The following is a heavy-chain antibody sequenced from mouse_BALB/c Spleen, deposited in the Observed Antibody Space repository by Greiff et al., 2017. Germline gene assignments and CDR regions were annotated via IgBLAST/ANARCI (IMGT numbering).Heavy chain of an antibody. D-gene: IGHD1-1*01. Sequence: EVLLVESGGGLVQPGGSLRLSCATSGFTFTDYYMSWVRQPPGKALEWLGYIRNKANGYTTEYSAPVKGRFTISRDNSKSILYLQMNTLRAEDSATYYCDRDREYYGRSPSYAMDYWGQGTSVTVSS. J-gene: IGHJ4*01. CDR3: DRDREYYGRSPSYAMDY. CDR2: IRNKANGYTT. V-gene: IGHV7-3*02. CDR1: GFTFTDYY.